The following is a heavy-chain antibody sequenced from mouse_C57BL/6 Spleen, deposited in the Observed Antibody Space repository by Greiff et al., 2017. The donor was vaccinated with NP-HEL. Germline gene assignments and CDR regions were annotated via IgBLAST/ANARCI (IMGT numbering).Heavy chain of an antibody. V-gene: IGHV14-4*01. CDR3: ATWGYGSYGYAMDY. J-gene: IGHJ4*01. CDR1: GFNFTDDY. D-gene: IGHD1-1*02. Sequence: VQLQQSGAELVRPGASVKLSCTASGFNFTDDYMHWVKQRPEQGLEWIGWIDPENGDTEYASKFQGKATITADTSSNTAYLQLSSLTSEDTAVYYCATWGYGSYGYAMDYWGQGTTVTVSS. CDR2: IDPENGDT.